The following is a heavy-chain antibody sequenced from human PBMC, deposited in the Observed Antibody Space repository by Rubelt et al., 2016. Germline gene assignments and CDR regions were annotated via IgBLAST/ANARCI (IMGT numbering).Heavy chain of an antibody. CDR1: GGSISSSSYY. V-gene: IGHV4-39*07. CDR3: ARAVSYYDSRGYGYYYYMDV. Sequence: QLQLQESGPGLVKPSETLSLTCTVSGGSISSSSYYWGWIRQPPGKGLEWIGSIYYSGSTYYNPSLKSRVTISVDTSKNQFSLKLSSVTAADTAVYYCARAVSYYDSRGYGYYYYMDVWGKGTTVTVSS. D-gene: IGHD3-22*01. CDR2: IYYSGST. J-gene: IGHJ6*03.